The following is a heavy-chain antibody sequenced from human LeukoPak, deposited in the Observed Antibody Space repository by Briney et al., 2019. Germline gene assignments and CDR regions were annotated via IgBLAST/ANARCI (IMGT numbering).Heavy chain of an antibody. D-gene: IGHD5-18*01. CDR3: AGRTAAQDYYMDV. CDR1: GFTFSSYG. Sequence: GGSLRLSCAASGFTFSSYGMSWVRQAPGKGLEWVSAISGSGGSTYYADSVKGRFTISKDSSKNAVYLQMNSLRAEDTAVYYCAGRTAAQDYYMDVWGKGTTVTISS. J-gene: IGHJ6*03. V-gene: IGHV3-23*01. CDR2: ISGSGGST.